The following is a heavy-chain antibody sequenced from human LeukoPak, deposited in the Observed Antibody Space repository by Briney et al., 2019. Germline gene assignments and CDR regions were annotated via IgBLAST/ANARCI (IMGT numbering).Heavy chain of an antibody. J-gene: IGHJ4*02. CDR2: INWSGGST. Sequence: GGSLRLSCAASGFTLDDYGMSWVRQAPGKGLEWVSGINWSGGSTGYADSVKGRFTISRDNAKNSLYVQMNSLRDEDTAFYYCARLSAIYHGSGSLIDYWGQGTLVTVSS. CDR3: ARLSAIYHGSGSLIDY. CDR1: GFTLDDYG. D-gene: IGHD3-10*01. V-gene: IGHV3-20*04.